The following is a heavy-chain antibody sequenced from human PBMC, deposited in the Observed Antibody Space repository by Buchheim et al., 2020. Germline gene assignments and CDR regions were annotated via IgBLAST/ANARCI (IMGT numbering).Heavy chain of an antibody. D-gene: IGHD3-22*01. Sequence: QVQLVESGGGVVQPGRSLRLSCAASGFTFSSYAMHWVRQAPGKGLEWVAVISYDGSNKYYADSVKGLFTISSDNSKKPLYLQMNSLRAEDTAVYYCARDKPYYYDSSGYSYFDYWGQGTL. V-gene: IGHV3-30*04. J-gene: IGHJ4*02. CDR3: ARDKPYYYDSSGYSYFDY. CDR1: GFTFSSYA. CDR2: ISYDGSNK.